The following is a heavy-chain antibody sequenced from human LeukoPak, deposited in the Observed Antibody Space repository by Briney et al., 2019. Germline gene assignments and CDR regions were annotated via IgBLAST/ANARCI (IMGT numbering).Heavy chain of an antibody. CDR3: ATIDGSYYGGFGY. J-gene: IGHJ4*02. CDR2: ISSSSSTI. V-gene: IGHV3-48*01. D-gene: IGHD1-26*01. CDR1: GFTFSSYT. Sequence: GGSLRLSCAASGFTFSSYTMNWARQAPGKGLEWVSYISSSSSTIYYADSVKGRFTISRDNAKNSLYLQMNSLRAEDTAVYYCATIDGSYYGGFGYWGQGTLVTVSS.